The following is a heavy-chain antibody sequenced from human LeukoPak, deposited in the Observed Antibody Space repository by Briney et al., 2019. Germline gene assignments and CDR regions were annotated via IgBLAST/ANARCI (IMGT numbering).Heavy chain of an antibody. D-gene: IGHD3-9*01. CDR1: GFTLSTYA. J-gene: IGHJ4*02. CDR3: ARAGRGLRYFDWLTYDY. V-gene: IGHV3-74*01. Sequence: GGSLRLSCAASGFTLSTYAMSWVRQAPGKGLMWVSRINSDGSSTNYADSVKGRFTISRDNAKNTLYLQMNSLRAEDTAVYYCARAGRGLRYFDWLTYDYWGQGTLVTVSS. CDR2: INSDGSST.